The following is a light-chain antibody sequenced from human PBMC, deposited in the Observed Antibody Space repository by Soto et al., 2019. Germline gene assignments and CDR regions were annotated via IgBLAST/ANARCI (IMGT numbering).Light chain of an antibody. CDR2: GAS. CDR3: QQYGSSQT. Sequence: EIVLTQSPCTLSLSPGERATLHCRASQSVSSSYLAWYQQKPGQAPRLIIYGASSRATGIPDRFSGSGSGTDFTLTISRLEPEDFAVYYCQQYGSSQTFGQGTKVDI. CDR1: QSVSSSY. J-gene: IGKJ1*01. V-gene: IGKV3-20*01.